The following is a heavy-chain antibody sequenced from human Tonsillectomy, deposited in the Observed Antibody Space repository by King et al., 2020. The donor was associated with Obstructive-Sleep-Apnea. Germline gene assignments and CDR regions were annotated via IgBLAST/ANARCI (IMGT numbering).Heavy chain of an antibody. CDR1: GFTFDNYN. V-gene: IGHV3-48*04. J-gene: IGHJ6*02. D-gene: IGHD5-12*01. Sequence: VQLVESGGGLVQPGGSLRLSCAASGFTFDNYNMNWVRQAPGKGLEWVSYISSSSSTIYYADSVKGRFTISRDNAKNSLYLQMNSLRAEDTAVYYCASGYDSYYYGMDVWGQGTTVTVSS. CDR3: ASGYDSYYYGMDV. CDR2: ISSSSSTI.